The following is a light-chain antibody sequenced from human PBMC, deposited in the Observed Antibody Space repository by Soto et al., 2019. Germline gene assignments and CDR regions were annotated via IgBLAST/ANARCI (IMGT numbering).Light chain of an antibody. CDR2: DVT. CDR3: SSYTSISTYV. J-gene: IGLJ1*01. V-gene: IGLV2-14*01. Sequence: QSALTQPASVSGSPGQSITISCTGTSSDVGGYNFVSWYQQHPDKAPKLMIYDVTNRPSGVSNRFSGSKSGNTASLTISGIKAEDEADYYCSSYTSISTYVFGTGTKVTVL. CDR1: SSDVGGYNF.